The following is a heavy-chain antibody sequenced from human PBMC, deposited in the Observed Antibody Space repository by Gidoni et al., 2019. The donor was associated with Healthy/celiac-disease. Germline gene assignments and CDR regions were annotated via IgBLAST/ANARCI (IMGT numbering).Heavy chain of an antibody. D-gene: IGHD4-17*01. Sequence: EVQLVESGGGLVKPGGSLRLSCAASGFTFSSYIMNWVRQAPGKGLEWFSSISSSSSYIYYADSVKGRFTISRDNAKNSLYLQMNSLRAEDTAVYYCARGDYGDPGYWGQGTLVTVSS. CDR3: ARGDYGDPGY. V-gene: IGHV3-21*01. J-gene: IGHJ4*02. CDR1: GFTFSSYI. CDR2: ISSSSSYI.